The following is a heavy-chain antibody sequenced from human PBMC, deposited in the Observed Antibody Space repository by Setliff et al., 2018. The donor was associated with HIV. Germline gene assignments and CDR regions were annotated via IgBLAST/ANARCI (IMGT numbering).Heavy chain of an antibody. CDR1: GGSISGNYY. CDR2: FYYRGTT. D-gene: IGHD3-3*01. V-gene: IGHV4-31*03. CDR3: ARGNIDYWTGYYSRSGYFYYMDV. J-gene: IGHJ6*03. Sequence: PSETLSLTCTVTGGSISGNYYRTWIRQHPGKGLEWIGYFYYRGTTYYTPSLKSRVTISVDSSKNQFSLKLTSVTAADTAVYYCARGNIDYWTGYYSRSGYFYYMDVWGRGTTVTVSS.